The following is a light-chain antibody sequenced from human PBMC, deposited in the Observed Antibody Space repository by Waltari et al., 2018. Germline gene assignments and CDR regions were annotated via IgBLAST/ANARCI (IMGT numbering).Light chain of an antibody. CDR2: DVS. CDR3: SSYTSSSTFGV. J-gene: IGLJ2*01. V-gene: IGLV2-14*01. Sequence: QSALTQPASVSGSPGQSITISCTGTSSDVGCYNYVSWYQQHPGKAPKLMIYDVSKRASGVSNRFSCSKSGNTASLTISGLQAEDEADYYCSSYTSSSTFGVFGGGTKLTVL. CDR1: SSDVGCYNY.